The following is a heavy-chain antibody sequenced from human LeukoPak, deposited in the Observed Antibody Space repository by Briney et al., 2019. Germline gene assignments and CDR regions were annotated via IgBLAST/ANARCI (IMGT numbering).Heavy chain of an antibody. CDR2: IIPIFGTA. CDR1: GGTFSSYA. Sequence: SVKVSCKASGGTFSSYAISWVRQAPGQGLEWMGGIIPIFGTANYAQKFQGRVTITADESTSTAYMELSSLRSEDTAVYYCARSLSRAGTIFGVVNENWFDPWGQGTLVTVSS. CDR3: ARSLSRAGTIFGVVNENWFDP. V-gene: IGHV1-69*01. J-gene: IGHJ5*02. D-gene: IGHD3-3*01.